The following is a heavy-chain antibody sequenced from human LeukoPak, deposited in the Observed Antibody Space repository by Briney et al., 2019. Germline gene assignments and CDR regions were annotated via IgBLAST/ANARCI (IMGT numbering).Heavy chain of an antibody. CDR2: IYYSGTT. CDR1: FGSISITNYY. V-gene: IGHV4-39*01. CDR3: TRHDSHLASAIGGYFDS. Sequence: SETLSLTCRVSFGSISITNYYWGWIRQPPGEGLVWIGSIYYSGTTYYHPSLRSRATISVALSKNQFTLKLSSVTAAHTPFYSCTRHDSHLASAIGGYFDSWGRGTLVTV. J-gene: IGHJ4*02. D-gene: IGHD2-15*01.